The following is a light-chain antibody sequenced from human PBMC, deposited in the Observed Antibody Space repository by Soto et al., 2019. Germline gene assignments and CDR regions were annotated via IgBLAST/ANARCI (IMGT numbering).Light chain of an antibody. CDR3: QHYDTCPLT. J-gene: IGKJ4*01. V-gene: IGKV3D-15*01. CDR1: QDVSTN. CDR2: DIS. Sequence: EIVVTQFPATLSVSRGERATLSWRAGQDVSTNLAWEQQQPGQPPSLLIYDISTRATGIPARFSGSGSETEFALTIASLLSEDFAVYYCQHYDTCPLTFGGGTKV.